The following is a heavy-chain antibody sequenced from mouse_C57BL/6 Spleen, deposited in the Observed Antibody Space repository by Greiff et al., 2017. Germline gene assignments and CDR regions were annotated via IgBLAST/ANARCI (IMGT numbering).Heavy chain of an antibody. V-gene: IGHV14-2*01. CDR3: ARGITTVVAPYAMDY. J-gene: IGHJ4*01. D-gene: IGHD1-1*01. Sequence: EVQLQESGAELVKPGASVKLSCTASGFNIKDYYMHWVKQRTEQGLEWIGRIDPEDGETKYAPKFQGKATITADTSSNTAYLQLSSLTSEDTAVYYCARGITTVVAPYAMDYWGQGTSVTVSS. CDR2: IDPEDGET. CDR1: GFNIKDYY.